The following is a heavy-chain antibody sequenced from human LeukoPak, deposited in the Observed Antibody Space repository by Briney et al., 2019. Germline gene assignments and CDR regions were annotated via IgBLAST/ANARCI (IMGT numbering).Heavy chain of an antibody. CDR1: IGSVSSSSYY. V-gene: IGHV4-39*07. D-gene: IGHD1-26*01. Sequence: SETLSLTCSVSIGSVSSSSYYWGWIRQPPGKGLEWIGSIYYTGSTYYNPSLNGQVTISIDRSKNKFSLRLSSVTAADTAVYYCAKDPYNGSYFDYWGQGTLVTVSS. J-gene: IGHJ4*02. CDR2: IYYTGST. CDR3: AKDPYNGSYFDY.